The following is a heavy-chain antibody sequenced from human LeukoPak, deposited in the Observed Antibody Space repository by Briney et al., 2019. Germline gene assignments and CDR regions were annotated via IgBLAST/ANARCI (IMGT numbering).Heavy chain of an antibody. D-gene: IGHD2-2*01. J-gene: IGHJ5*02. Sequence: ASVKVSCKASGYTFTGYYMHWVRQAPGQGLEWMGWINPNSGGTNYAQKVQGRVTMTRDTSISTAYMELSRLRSDDTAVYYCARIPIVVVPAAQGDTWFDPWGQGTLVTVSS. CDR2: INPNSGGT. CDR3: ARIPIVVVPAAQGDTWFDP. CDR1: GYTFTGYY. V-gene: IGHV1-2*02.